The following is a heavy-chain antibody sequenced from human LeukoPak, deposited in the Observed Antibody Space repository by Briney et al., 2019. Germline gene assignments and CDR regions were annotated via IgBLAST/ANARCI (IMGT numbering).Heavy chain of an antibody. V-gene: IGHV3-23*01. CDR3: AKTPHCYSSGRKYFDY. CDR1: GFTFSSYA. Sequence: GGSLRLFCAASGFTFSSYAIIWLRHAPGRALEWLSSYGGSGDSTFSGDSVKGRFTIARDNSKNSLYQEMNSLRAEDTGVYYCAKTPHCYSSGRKYFDYWGQGTLVTVSS. CDR2: YGGSGDST. J-gene: IGHJ4*02. D-gene: IGHD6-19*01.